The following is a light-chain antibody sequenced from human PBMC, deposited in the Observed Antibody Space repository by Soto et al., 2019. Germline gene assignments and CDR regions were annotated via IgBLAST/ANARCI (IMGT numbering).Light chain of an antibody. CDR3: QQDYSTLAT. Sequence: DIQMSQSPSSLSASVGDRVTITCRAAESISRHLNWYQQKPGRAPDLLIYAASTLQNGVPSRFAGSGSGTEFTLTITGLQLEDFATYYCQQDYSTLATFGQGTRLEIK. CDR1: ESISRH. CDR2: AAS. V-gene: IGKV1-39*01. J-gene: IGKJ5*01.